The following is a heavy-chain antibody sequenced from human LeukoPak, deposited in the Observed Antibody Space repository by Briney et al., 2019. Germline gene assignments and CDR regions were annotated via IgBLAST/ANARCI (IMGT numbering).Heavy chain of an antibody. CDR1: GFPFSSYA. CDR2: ISGSGGST. Sequence: GGSLRLSCAASGFPFSSYAMSWVRQAPGKGLEWVSAISGSGGSTYYADSVKGRFTISGDNSKNTLYLQMNSLRAEDTAVYYCASCVWSGYEIDYWGQGTLVTVSS. D-gene: IGHD5-12*01. J-gene: IGHJ4*02. V-gene: IGHV3-23*01. CDR3: ASCVWSGYEIDY.